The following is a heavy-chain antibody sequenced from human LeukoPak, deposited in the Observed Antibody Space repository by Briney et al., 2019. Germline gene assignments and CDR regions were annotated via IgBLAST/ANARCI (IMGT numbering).Heavy chain of an antibody. V-gene: IGHV3-23*01. J-gene: IGHJ6*02. CDR1: GFTFSSYA. D-gene: IGHD3-3*01. CDR3: AKSATYYDFWSGYLSPNRYYYYGMDV. CDR2: ISGSGGST. Sequence: TGGSLRLSCAASGFTFSSYAMSWVRQAPGKGLEWVSAISGSGGSTYYADSVKGRFTISRDNSKNTLYLQMNSLRAEDTAVYYCAKSATYYDFWSGYLSPNRYYYYGMDVWGQGTTVTVSS.